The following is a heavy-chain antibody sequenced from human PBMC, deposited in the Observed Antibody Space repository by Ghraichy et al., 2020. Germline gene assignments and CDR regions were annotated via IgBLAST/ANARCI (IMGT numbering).Heavy chain of an antibody. J-gene: IGHJ4*02. Sequence: SVKVSCKASGGTFSSYAISWVRQAPGQGLEWMGGIIPIFGTANYAQKFQGRVPITADESTSTAYMELGSLRSEDTAVYYCAREGLGDYDYVWGSYRYTFYFDYWGQGTLVTVSS. D-gene: IGHD3-16*02. CDR3: AREGLGDYDYVWGSYRYTFYFDY. CDR2: IIPIFGTA. CDR1: GGTFSSYA. V-gene: IGHV1-69*13.